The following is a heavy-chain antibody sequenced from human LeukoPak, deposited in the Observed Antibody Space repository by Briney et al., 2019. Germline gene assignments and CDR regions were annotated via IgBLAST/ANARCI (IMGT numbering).Heavy chain of an antibody. Sequence: SETLSLTCTVSGGSISTHYWSWIRQPPGKGREWSGYIYYTGSTNYNPSLKSRVTMAIDTSKNQFSLELTFVSAADTAVYYCARAQYASGSFFDYWGQGTLATVSS. J-gene: IGHJ4*02. CDR3: ARAQYASGSFFDY. CDR2: IYYTGST. D-gene: IGHD3-10*01. CDR1: GGSISTHY. V-gene: IGHV4-59*11.